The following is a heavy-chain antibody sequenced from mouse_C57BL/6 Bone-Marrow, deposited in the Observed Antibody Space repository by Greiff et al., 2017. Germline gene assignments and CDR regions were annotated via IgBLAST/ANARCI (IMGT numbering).Heavy chain of an antibody. CDR2: INHNNGGT. Sequence: EVQLQQSGPELVKPGASVKISCKASGYTFTDYYMNWVKQSHGKSLEWIGDINHNNGGTSYNQKFKGKATLTVDKSSSTAYMELRSLTSEDSAVYYCARCGLDYGYFDYWGQGTTLTVSS. V-gene: IGHV1-26*01. J-gene: IGHJ2*01. D-gene: IGHD1-1*02. CDR1: GYTFTDYY. CDR3: ARCGLDYGYFDY.